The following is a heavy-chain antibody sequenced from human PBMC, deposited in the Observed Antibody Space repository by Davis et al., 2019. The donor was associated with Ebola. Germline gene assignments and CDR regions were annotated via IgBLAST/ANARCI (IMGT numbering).Heavy chain of an antibody. V-gene: IGHV3-7*01. CDR2: IKQDGSEK. CDR3: ARGEATIFGVVILTNWYFDL. CDR1: GFAVRNTH. Sequence: GGSLRLSCDVSGFAVRNTHMSWVRQAPGKGLEWVANIKQDGSEKYYVDSVKGRFTISRDNAKNSLYLQMNSLRAEDTAVYYCARGEATIFGVVILTNWYFDLWGRGTLVTVSS. D-gene: IGHD3-3*01. J-gene: IGHJ2*01.